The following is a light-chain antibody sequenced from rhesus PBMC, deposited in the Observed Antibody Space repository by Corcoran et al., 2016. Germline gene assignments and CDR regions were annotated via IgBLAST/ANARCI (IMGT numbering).Light chain of an antibody. CDR3: QQYNNWKT. V-gene: IGKV3S9*01. J-gene: IGKJ1*01. CDR1: QSVSSY. Sequence: EIVMTQSPATLSLSPGERATLSCRASQSVSSYVAWSQQKPEQAPRLLIYGASSRATGIPDRFSGSGSGTDFTLIISSLEPEDVGVYYCQQYNNWKTFGQGTKVEIK. CDR2: GAS.